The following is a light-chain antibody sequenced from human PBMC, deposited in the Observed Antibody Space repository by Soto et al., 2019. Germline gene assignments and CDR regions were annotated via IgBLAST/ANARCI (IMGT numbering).Light chain of an antibody. Sequence: EIVLTQSPGTLSLSPGERATLSCRASQSVSSSYLAWYQQRPVEAPRLLIYGASSMATGIPDRFSGIGSGTDFTLTSSRLEPEDFALYDCQQYGSSPGYTFGQGTKLEIK. V-gene: IGKV3-20*01. J-gene: IGKJ2*01. CDR1: QSVSSSY. CDR3: QQYGSSPGYT. CDR2: GAS.